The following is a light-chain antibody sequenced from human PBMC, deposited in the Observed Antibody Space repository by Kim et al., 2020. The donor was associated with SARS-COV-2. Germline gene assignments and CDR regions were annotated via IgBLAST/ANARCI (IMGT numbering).Light chain of an antibody. CDR2: AAS. CDR1: QGISNY. CDR3: QKYHSAPRT. V-gene: IGKV1-27*01. Sequence: DIQMTQSPSSLSASVGDRVTITCRASQGISNYLAWYQQKPGKVPKLLIYAASTLQSEVASRFSGSGFGTDFTLTISSLQPEDVATYYCQKYHSAPRTFGQGTKVDIK. J-gene: IGKJ1*01.